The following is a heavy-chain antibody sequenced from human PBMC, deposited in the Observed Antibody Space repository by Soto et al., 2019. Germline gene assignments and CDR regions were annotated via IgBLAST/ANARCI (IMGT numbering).Heavy chain of an antibody. J-gene: IGHJ4*02. CDR2: ISWNSGSI. V-gene: IGHV3-9*01. CDR1: GFTFDDYA. Sequence: EVQLVESGGGLVQPGRSLRLSCAASGFTFDDYAMHWVRQAPGKGLEWVSGISWNSGSIGYADSVKGRFTISRANAKISLYLQMNSLRAEDTALYYCAKGNCGGDCGLSTDFDYWGQGTLGTVSS. D-gene: IGHD2-21*02. CDR3: AKGNCGGDCGLSTDFDY.